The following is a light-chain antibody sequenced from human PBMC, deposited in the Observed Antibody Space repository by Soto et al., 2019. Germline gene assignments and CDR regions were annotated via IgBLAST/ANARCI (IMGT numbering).Light chain of an antibody. CDR2: SAS. J-gene: IGKJ5*01. V-gene: IGKV3-15*01. CDR3: QQYNNWPPIT. CDR1: QSVSSN. Sequence: EIVMTQSPATLSVSPGERATLSCRASQSVSSNLAWYQQKPGQAPKLLIYSASTRATGIPARFSGSGSGTEFNLTISSMQSEDFAVYYCQQYNNWPPITFGQGTRLEIK.